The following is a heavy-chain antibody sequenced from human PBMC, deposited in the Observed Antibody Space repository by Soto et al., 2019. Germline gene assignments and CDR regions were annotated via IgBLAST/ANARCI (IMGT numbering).Heavy chain of an antibody. V-gene: IGHV4-61*01. D-gene: IGHD3-3*01. CDR1: GGSVSIANSY. Sequence: QVQLQESGPGLVKPSETLSLSCTVPGGSVSIANSYWTWLRQPPGKGLASIGFVHFSGTIYYSPSLASRATISVDTSRNQFSLSLASVTPADTAVYYCAKGHDVAKVHYWGPGILVSVSS. CDR2: VHFSGTI. CDR3: AKGHDVAKVHY. J-gene: IGHJ4*02.